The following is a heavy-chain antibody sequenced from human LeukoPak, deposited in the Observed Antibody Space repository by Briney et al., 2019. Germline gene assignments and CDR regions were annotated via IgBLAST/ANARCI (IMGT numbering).Heavy chain of an antibody. CDR3: ARYRSSTSCYDDYYGMDV. J-gene: IGHJ6*02. D-gene: IGHD2-2*01. V-gene: IGHV3-9*01. CDR2: ISWNSGSI. Sequence: QPGRSLRLSCAASGFTFDDYAMHWVRQAPGKGLEWVSGISWNSGSIGYADSVRGRFTISRDNAKNSLYLQMNSLRAEDTAVYYCARYRSSTSCYDDYYGMDVWGQGTTVTVSS. CDR1: GFTFDDYA.